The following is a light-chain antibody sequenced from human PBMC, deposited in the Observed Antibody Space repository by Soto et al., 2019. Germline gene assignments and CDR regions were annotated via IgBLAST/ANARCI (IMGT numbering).Light chain of an antibody. J-gene: IGKJ1*01. CDR1: QDISTN. CDR2: GAS. V-gene: IGKV3-15*01. Sequence: EIVMTQSPATLSVSPGERATLSCRASQDISTNLAWYQQKPGQAPRLLIYGASTRATGIPARFSGSGSGTEFTLTISSLQSEDFAVYYCQQCDNWLRTFGQGTKVEIK. CDR3: QQCDNWLRT.